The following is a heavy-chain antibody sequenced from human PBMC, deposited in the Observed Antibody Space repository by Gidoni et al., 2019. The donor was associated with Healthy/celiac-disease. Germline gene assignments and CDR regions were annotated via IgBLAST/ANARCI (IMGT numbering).Heavy chain of an antibody. J-gene: IGHJ4*02. Sequence: QVQLQQWGAGLLTPSETLSLTCPVSGGSFSGSYWSWFRQPPGKGLEWIGEINHSGSTNYNPSLKSRVTISVDTSKNQFSLKLSSVTAADTAVYYCARALYSSGWYLYKAYYFDYWGQGTLVTVSS. CDR2: INHSGST. V-gene: IGHV4-34*01. D-gene: IGHD6-19*01. CDR1: GGSFSGSY. CDR3: ARALYSSGWYLYKAYYFDY.